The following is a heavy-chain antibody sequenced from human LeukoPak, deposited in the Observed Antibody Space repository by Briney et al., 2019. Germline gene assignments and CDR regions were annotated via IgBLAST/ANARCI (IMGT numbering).Heavy chain of an antibody. CDR3: AKVRSGSANWALRIFDN. Sequence: GGSLRLSCAVSGFTVSGDYMSWVRQAPGKGLEWVSVIYADFDTTDYADSVKDRFTISRDNSNNMPYVQMNSLGAEDTAVYYCAKVRSGSANWALRIFDNWGQGTLVTVSS. CDR2: IYADFDTT. V-gene: IGHV3-53*01. D-gene: IGHD1-1*01. CDR1: GFTVSGDY. J-gene: IGHJ4*02.